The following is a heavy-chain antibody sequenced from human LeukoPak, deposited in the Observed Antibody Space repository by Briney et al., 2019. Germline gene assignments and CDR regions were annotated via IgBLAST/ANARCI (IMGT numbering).Heavy chain of an antibody. D-gene: IGHD2/OR15-2a*01. V-gene: IGHV4-59*01. CDR2: IYSSGGT. Sequence: SETLSLTCTVSGGSISGFFWSWIRQPPGKGLEFIGFIYSSGGTNYNPSLKSRVTISVDTSKNQFSLKLSSVTAADTAVYYCARESVIDAFDIWGQGTMVTVSS. CDR3: ARESVIDAFDI. CDR1: GGSISGFF. J-gene: IGHJ3*02.